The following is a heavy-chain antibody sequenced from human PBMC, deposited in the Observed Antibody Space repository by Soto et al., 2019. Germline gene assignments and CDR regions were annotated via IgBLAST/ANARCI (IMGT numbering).Heavy chain of an antibody. CDR1: GGSISSGGYY. CDR3: ANAASRWAPFDP. D-gene: IGHD1-26*01. Sequence: SETLSLTCTVSGGSISSGGYYWSWIRQHPGKGLEWIGYIYYSGSTYYNPSLKSRVTISVDTSKNQFSLKLSSVTAADTAVYYCANAASRWAPFDPWGQGTLVTSPQ. J-gene: IGHJ5*02. V-gene: IGHV4-31*03. CDR2: IYYSGST.